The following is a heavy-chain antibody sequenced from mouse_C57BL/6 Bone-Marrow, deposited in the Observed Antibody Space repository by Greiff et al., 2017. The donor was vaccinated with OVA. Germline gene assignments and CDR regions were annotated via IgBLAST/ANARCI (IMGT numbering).Heavy chain of an antibody. CDR3: ARHEVREYSNYGAWFAY. V-gene: IGHV1-62-2*01. D-gene: IGHD2-5*01. CDR2: FYPGSGSI. J-gene: IGHJ3*01. Sequence: VQLQQSGAELVKPGASVKLSCKASGYTLTEYTIHWVKQRSGQGLGWIGWFYPGSGSIKYNEKFKDKATLTADKSSSTVYMELSRLTSEDSAVYCCARHEVREYSNYGAWFAYWGQGTLVTVSA. CDR1: GYTLTEYT.